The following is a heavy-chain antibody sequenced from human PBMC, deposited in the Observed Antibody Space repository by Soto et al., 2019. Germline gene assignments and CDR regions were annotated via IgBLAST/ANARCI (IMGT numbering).Heavy chain of an antibody. CDR1: RYXFTPYW. Sequence: EXLIISGNSSRYXFTPYWVVWVRHMPGKGLECMGIIYPGDSEISYSPSFQVQVTISADKSTSTAYLQLNSLKASDTAIYLCVRSYNGGWYTFDYCRQG. CDR3: VRSYNGGWYTFDY. CDR2: IYPGDSEI. J-gene: IGHJ4*02. D-gene: IGHD6-19*01. V-gene: IGHV5-51*01.